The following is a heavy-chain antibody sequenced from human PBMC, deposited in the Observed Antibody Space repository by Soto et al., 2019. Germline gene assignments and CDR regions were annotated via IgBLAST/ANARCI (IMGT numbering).Heavy chain of an antibody. Sequence: GASVKVSCKASGYTFTSYYMHWVRQAPGQGLGWMGIINPSGGSTSYAQKFQGRVTMTRDTSTSTVYMELSSLRSEDTAVYYCARELVRDVDTAVDWFDPWGQGTLVTVSS. CDR1: GYTFTSYY. CDR3: ARELVRDVDTAVDWFDP. D-gene: IGHD5-18*01. J-gene: IGHJ5*02. CDR2: INPSGGST. V-gene: IGHV1-46*01.